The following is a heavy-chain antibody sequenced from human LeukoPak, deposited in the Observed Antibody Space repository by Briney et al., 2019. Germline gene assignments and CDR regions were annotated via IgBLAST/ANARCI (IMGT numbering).Heavy chain of an antibody. V-gene: IGHV7-4-1*02. J-gene: IGHJ5*02. CDR1: GGTFSSYA. CDR3: ARGGPSEPAQLWFNWFDP. D-gene: IGHD5-18*01. Sequence: ASVKVSCKASGGTFSSYAISWVRQAPGQGLEWMGWINTNTGNPTYAQGFTGRFVFSLDTSVSTAYLQISSLKAEDTAVYYCARGGPSEPAQLWFNWFDPWGQGTLVTVSS. CDR2: INTNTGNP.